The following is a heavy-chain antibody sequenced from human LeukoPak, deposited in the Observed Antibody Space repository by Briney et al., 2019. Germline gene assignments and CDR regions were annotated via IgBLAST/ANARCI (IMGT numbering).Heavy chain of an antibody. D-gene: IGHD3-22*01. V-gene: IGHV4-59*01. CDR1: GGSISSYY. CDR2: IYYSGST. J-gene: IGHJ4*02. CDR3: ARLKAEYYDSSGRYYFNY. Sequence: SETLSLTCTVSGGSISSYYWSWIRQPPGKGLEWIGYIYYSGSTNYNPSLKSRVTISVDTSKNQFSLKLSSVTAADTAVYYCARLKAEYYDSSGRYYFNYWGQGTLVTVSS.